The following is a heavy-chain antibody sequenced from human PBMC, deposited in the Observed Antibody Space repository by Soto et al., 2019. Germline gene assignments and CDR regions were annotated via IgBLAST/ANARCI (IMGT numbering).Heavy chain of an antibody. Sequence: SETLSLTCAVYGGSFSGYYWSWIRQPPGKGLEWIGEINHSGSTNYNPSLKSRVTISVDTSKNQFSLKLSSVTAADTAVYYCARVRYCSGGSCYYYYMDVWGKGTTVTVSS. D-gene: IGHD2-15*01. CDR2: INHSGST. V-gene: IGHV4-34*01. CDR1: GGSFSGYY. J-gene: IGHJ6*03. CDR3: ARVRYCSGGSCYYYYMDV.